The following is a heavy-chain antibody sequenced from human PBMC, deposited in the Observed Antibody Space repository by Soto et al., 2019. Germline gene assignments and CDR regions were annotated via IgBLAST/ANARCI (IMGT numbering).Heavy chain of an antibody. D-gene: IGHD2-15*01. CDR2: ISLDGSNK. J-gene: IGHJ6*02. CDR3: AKDRVVVAALTQENYYYGMDV. Sequence: QVQLVEPGGGGVQPGRSLRLSCEAPGLTFSSYGMHWVGQAPGKGLGWVAVISLDGSNKYYADSVKGRFTISRDNSKNTLYLQMNSLRAEDTAVYYCAKDRVVVAALTQENYYYGMDVWGQGTTVTVSS. V-gene: IGHV3-30*18. CDR1: GLTFSSYG.